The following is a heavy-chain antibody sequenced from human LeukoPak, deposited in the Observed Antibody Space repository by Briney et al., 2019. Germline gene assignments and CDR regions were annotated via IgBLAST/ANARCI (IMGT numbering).Heavy chain of an antibody. J-gene: IGHJ4*02. D-gene: IGHD5-12*01. Sequence: PGRSLRLSCAASGFTFSSYAMHWVRQAPGKGLEWVAVISYDGSNKYYADSVKGRFTISRDNSKNTLYLQMNSLRAEDTAVYYCAKDGYSGYDGYYFDYWGQGTLVTVSS. CDR2: ISYDGSNK. V-gene: IGHV3-30-3*01. CDR1: GFTFSSYA. CDR3: AKDGYSGYDGYYFDY.